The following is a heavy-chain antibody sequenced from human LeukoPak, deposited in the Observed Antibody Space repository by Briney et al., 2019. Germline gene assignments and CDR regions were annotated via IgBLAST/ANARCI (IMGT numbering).Heavy chain of an antibody. Sequence: SETLSLTCTVSGGSISNHYWSWLRQPPGKGLEWIAYINYNGGGANYNPSLKSRVTISVDTSKNQFSLRLSSVTAADTAVYYCARLEDLGACIFFGSGNYHSFDYWGQGIQVTVSS. CDR2: INYNGGGA. CDR1: GGSISNHY. J-gene: IGHJ4*02. V-gene: IGHV4-59*08. D-gene: IGHD3-10*01. CDR3: ARLEDLGACIFFGSGNYHSFDY.